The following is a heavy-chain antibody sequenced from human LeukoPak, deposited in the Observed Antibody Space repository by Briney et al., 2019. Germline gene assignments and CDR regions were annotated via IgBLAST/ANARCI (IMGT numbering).Heavy chain of an antibody. Sequence: KTSETLSLTCTVSGASISSFYWSWIRQPPGKGLEWIGYIFYTGSTNYNPSLKSRVTMSVDTSKNQFSLNLSSVTAADTAVYYCARERPYYYDSSGYYDYWGQGTLVTVSS. D-gene: IGHD3-22*01. CDR1: GASISSFY. CDR3: ARERPYYYDSSGYYDY. J-gene: IGHJ4*02. V-gene: IGHV4-59*12. CDR2: IFYTGST.